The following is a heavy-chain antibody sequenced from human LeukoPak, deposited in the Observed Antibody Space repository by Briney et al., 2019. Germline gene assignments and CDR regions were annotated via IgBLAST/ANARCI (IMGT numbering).Heavy chain of an antibody. CDR1: SGSISNYY. CDR2: IYYSGST. Sequence: SETLSLTCTVSSGSISNYYWGWIRQPPGKGLEWIGSIYYSGSTYYNPSLKSRVTISVDRSKNQFSLKLSSVTAADTAVYYCATSSRGDRYFDYWGQGTLVTVSS. J-gene: IGHJ4*02. D-gene: IGHD2-21*02. V-gene: IGHV4-39*01. CDR3: ATSSRGDRYFDY.